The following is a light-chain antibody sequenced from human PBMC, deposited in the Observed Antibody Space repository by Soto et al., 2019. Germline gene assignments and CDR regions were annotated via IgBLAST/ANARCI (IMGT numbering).Light chain of an antibody. CDR2: EVS. CDR1: SSDVGAYNS. CDR3: SSYTSSSTRV. Sequence: TQPASACGSPGKSIHLPCTGNSSDVGAYNSVSWYQQHPGKAPKLMIYEVSNRPSGVSNRFSGSKSGNTASLTISGLQAEDEADYYCSSYTSSSTRVFGSGTKVTVL. V-gene: IGLV2-14*01. J-gene: IGLJ1*01.